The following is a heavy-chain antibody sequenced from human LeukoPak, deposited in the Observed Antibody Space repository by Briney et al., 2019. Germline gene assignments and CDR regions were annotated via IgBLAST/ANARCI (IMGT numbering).Heavy chain of an antibody. CDR1: GYTFTSYY. Sequence: ASVKVSCKASGYTFTSYYMHWVRQAPGQGLEWMGIINPSGGSTSYAQKFQGRVTITTDESTSTAYMELSSLRSEDTAVYYCARDQDSSSGWFDPWGQGTLVTVSS. D-gene: IGHD6-6*01. V-gene: IGHV1-46*01. CDR2: INPSGGST. CDR3: ARDQDSSSGWFDP. J-gene: IGHJ5*02.